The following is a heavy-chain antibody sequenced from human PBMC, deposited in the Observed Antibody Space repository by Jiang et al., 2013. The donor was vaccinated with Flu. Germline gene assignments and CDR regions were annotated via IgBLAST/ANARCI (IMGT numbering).Heavy chain of an antibody. J-gene: IGHJ4*02. CDR2: YWDDDK. D-gene: IGHD3-22*01. CDR3: ARGYYYDSSGYQTAPHFDY. Sequence: YWDDDKRYSPSLKSRLTITKDTSKNQVVLTMTNMDPVDTATYYCARGYYYDSSGYQTAPHFDYWGQGTLVTVSS. V-gene: IGHV2-5*02.